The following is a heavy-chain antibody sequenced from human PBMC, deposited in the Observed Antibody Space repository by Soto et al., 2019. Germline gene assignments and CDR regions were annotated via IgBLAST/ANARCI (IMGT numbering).Heavy chain of an antibody. Sequence: QVQLQESGPGLVKPSQTLSLTCNVSSGSISRGPYYWSWIRQHPGGGLEWIGYIYYSGSAYYNPSLESRVTMSIDTSKSHFSLKLISVTAADTAVYYCARGSMVRGVNPFDIWGHGTLVTVSS. D-gene: IGHD3-10*01. J-gene: IGHJ3*02. CDR3: ARGSMVRGVNPFDI. CDR1: SGSISRGPYY. CDR2: IYYSGSA. V-gene: IGHV4-31*03.